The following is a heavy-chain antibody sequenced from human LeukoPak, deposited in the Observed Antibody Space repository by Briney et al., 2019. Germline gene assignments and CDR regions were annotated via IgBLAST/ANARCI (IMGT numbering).Heavy chain of an antibody. CDR1: GGSFSGYY. D-gene: IGHD2-15*01. V-gene: IGHV4-34*01. CDR2: INHSGST. Sequence: SETLSLTCAVYGGSFSGYYGSWIRQPPGKGLEWIGEINHSGSTNYNPSLKSRVTISVDTSKNQFSLKLSSVTAADTAVYYCARGVDCSGGSCYVAFDIWGQGTMVTVSS. J-gene: IGHJ3*02. CDR3: ARGVDCSGGSCYVAFDI.